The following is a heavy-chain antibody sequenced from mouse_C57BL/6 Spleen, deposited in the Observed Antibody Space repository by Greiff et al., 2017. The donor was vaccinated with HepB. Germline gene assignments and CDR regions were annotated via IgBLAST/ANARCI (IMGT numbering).Heavy chain of an antibody. CDR2: IYPRSGNT. V-gene: IGHV1-81*01. CDR1: GYTFTSYG. D-gene: IGHD1-1*01. CDR3: ARGDTVVATYWYFDV. J-gene: IGHJ1*03. Sequence: VQLVESGAELARPGASVKLSCKASGYTFTSYGISWVKQRTGQGLEWIGEIYPRSGNTYYNEKFKGKATLTADKSSSTAYMELRSLTSEDSAVYFCARGDTVVATYWYFDVWGTGTTVTVSS.